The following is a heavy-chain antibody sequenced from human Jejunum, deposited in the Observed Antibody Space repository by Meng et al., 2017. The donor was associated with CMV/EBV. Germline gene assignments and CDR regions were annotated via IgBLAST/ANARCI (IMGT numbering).Heavy chain of an antibody. CDR3: TRQPPYYGSGYYVSYYFDY. V-gene: IGHV3-73*01. D-gene: IGHD3-10*01. Sequence: ASDMHWVRQASGRGLEWVGRIRSKANSYATAYAASVKGRFTISRDDSKSTAYLQTNSLKTEDTAVYYCTRQPPYYGSGYYVSYYFDYWGQGTLVTVSS. CDR2: IRSKANSYAT. J-gene: IGHJ4*02. CDR1: ASD.